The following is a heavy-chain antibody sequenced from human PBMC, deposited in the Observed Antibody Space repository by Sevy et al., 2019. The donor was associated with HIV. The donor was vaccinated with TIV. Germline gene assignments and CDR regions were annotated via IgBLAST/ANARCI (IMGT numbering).Heavy chain of an antibody. J-gene: IGHJ4*02. CDR1: GFTFSSYA. Sequence: GGSLRLSCAASGFTFSSYAMSWVRQAPGKGLEWVSAISGSGGSTYHADSVKGRFTISRDNSKNTLYLQMNSLRAEDTAVYYCAKALGARGYCSGGSCYTFDYWGQGTLVTVSS. CDR2: ISGSGGST. V-gene: IGHV3-23*01. CDR3: AKALGARGYCSGGSCYTFDY. D-gene: IGHD2-15*01.